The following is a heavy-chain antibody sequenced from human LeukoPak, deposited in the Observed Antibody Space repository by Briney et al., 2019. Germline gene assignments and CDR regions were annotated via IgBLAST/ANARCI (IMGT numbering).Heavy chain of an antibody. J-gene: IGHJ4*02. CDR1: GFTFSDYY. D-gene: IGHD3-22*01. CDR3: ATLPYYYDSSGSYYFDY. Sequence: GGSLRLSRAASGFTFSDYYMSWVRQAPGKGLEWVSYISSSSSTIYYADSVKGRFTISRDNSKNTLYLQMNSLRVEDTAVYYCATLPYYYDSSGSYYFDYWGQGTLVTVSS. V-gene: IGHV3-11*04. CDR2: ISSSSSTI.